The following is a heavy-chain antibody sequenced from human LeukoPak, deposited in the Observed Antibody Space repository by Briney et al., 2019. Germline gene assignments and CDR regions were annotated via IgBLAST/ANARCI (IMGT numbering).Heavy chain of an antibody. CDR1: GFTFSTYG. Sequence: GGSLRLSCAAAGFTFSTYGMSWVRQAPGKGLEWVSGISGGGDRTSYAQSVKGRFTISRDNFKNMLYLQMNSLRAEDTAVYYCAKDWHISSWYGRFDPWGQGTLVTVSS. D-gene: IGHD6-13*01. V-gene: IGHV3-23*01. CDR3: AKDWHISSWYGRFDP. J-gene: IGHJ5*02. CDR2: ISGGGDRT.